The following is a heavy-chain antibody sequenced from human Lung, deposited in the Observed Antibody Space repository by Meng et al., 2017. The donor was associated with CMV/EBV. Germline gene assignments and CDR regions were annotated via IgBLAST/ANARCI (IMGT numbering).Heavy chain of an antibody. J-gene: IGHJ4*02. CDR1: GFSFNNYG. V-gene: IGHV3-33*06. Sequence: SCVASGFSFNNYGMYWVRQAPGKGLEWVAVIWPDGNYKHHADSVKGRFTVSRDNSKHTLYLQMNRLRAEDTAIYYCAKDGLFINDFWTGYSYLDFWGQGTXVTVSS. CDR3: AKDGLFINDFWTGYSYLDF. CDR2: IWPDGNYK. D-gene: IGHD3/OR15-3a*01.